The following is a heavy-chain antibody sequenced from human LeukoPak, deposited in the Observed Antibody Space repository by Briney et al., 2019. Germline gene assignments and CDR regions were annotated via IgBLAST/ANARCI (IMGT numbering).Heavy chain of an antibody. V-gene: IGHV1-2*02. CDR2: INPNSGGT. CDR3: ARAVTGATPPTD. CDR1: GYTFTGYY. J-gene: IGHJ4*02. Sequence: ASVKVCCKASGYTFTGYYMHWVRQAPGQGLEWMGWINPNSGGTNYAQKFQGRVTMTRDTSISTAYMELSRLRSDDTAVYYCARAVTGATPPTDWGQGTLVTVSS. D-gene: IGHD2-21*02.